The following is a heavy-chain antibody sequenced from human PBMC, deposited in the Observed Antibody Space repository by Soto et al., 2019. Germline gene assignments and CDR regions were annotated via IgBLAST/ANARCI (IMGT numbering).Heavy chain of an antibody. V-gene: IGHV1-69*01. CDR1: GGTFKSYA. D-gene: IGHD2-15*01. J-gene: IGHJ6*02. Sequence: QVQLVQSGAEVRKPGSSVKVSCKVSGGTFKSYAISWLRQAHGQGLEWVGGFIRLFGTANYARDFEGRVTITADESTSPVYMELSSLRSEDTALFFCARGLTVYSSVLHYFYAMDVWGQGTTVTLSS. CDR3: ARGLTVYSSVLHYFYAMDV. CDR2: FIRLFGTA.